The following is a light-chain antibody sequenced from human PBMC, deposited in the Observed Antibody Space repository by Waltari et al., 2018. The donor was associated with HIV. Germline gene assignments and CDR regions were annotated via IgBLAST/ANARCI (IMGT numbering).Light chain of an antibody. V-gene: IGLV2-14*01. Sequence: QSALTQPASVSGSPGQSITISCTGTTSDVDNYNYVSWYQQHPGNAPKLLIYEVTNGPSGVSSRFSGSKSGKTASLTISGLQAEDEADYYCGSYTTSSTPWVFGGGTKLTVL. CDR1: TSDVDNYNY. CDR3: GSYTTSSTPWV. J-gene: IGLJ3*02. CDR2: EVT.